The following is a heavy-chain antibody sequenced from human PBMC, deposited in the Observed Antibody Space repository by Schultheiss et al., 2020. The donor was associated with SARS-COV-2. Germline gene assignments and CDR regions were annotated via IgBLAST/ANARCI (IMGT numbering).Heavy chain of an antibody. V-gene: IGHV3-64*01. J-gene: IGHJ3*02. CDR1: GFTFSSYA. CDR2: ISSNGGST. CDR3: ARGREYDFWSGYYKVWNDAFDI. D-gene: IGHD3-3*01. Sequence: GESLMISCAASGFTFSSYAMHWVRQAPGKGLEYVSAISSNGGSTYYANSVKGRFTISRDNSKNTLYLQMGSLRAEDMAVYYCARGREYDFWSGYYKVWNDAFDIWGQGTMVTVSS.